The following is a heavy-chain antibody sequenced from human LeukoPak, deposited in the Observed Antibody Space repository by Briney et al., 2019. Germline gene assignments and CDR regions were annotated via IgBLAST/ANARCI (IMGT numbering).Heavy chain of an antibody. CDR1: GYTFTGYY. CDR3: ASGVATIDVDY. CDR2: SNPNSGGT. V-gene: IGHV1-2*02. Sequence: GASVKVSCKASGYTFTGYYMHWVRQAPGQGLEWMGWSNPNSGGTNHAQKFQGRVTMTRDTSISTAYMELSRLRSDDTAVYYCASGVATIDVDYWGQGTLVTVSS. D-gene: IGHD5-12*01. J-gene: IGHJ4*02.